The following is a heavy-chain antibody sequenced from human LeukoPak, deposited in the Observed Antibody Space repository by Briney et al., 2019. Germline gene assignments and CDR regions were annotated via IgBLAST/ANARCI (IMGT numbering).Heavy chain of an antibody. J-gene: IGHJ4*02. Sequence: GASVKVSCKASGYTFTSYGISWERQAPGLGLEWMGWISACNGNTNYAQKLQGRVTMTTDTSTSTAYMELRRLRSDDTAVYYCAGTAGVVVVAGVDYWGQGTLVTVSS. CDR2: ISACNGNT. CDR3: AGTAGVVVVAGVDY. CDR1: GYTFTSYG. D-gene: IGHD2-15*01. V-gene: IGHV1-18*01.